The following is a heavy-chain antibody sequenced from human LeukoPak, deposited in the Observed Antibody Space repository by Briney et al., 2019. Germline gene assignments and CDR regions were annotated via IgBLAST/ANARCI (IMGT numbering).Heavy chain of an antibody. D-gene: IGHD3-10*01. CDR2: IYYSGST. CDR1: GDSISRDDSY. Sequence: SQTLSLTCTVSGDSISRDDSYWGWIRQPPGKGLEWIGHIYYSGSTYYRSSLKSRVTISVDTSTNQFSLKLSSVTAADTAVYYCARVKGLRSRRGELNCWYFDLWGRGTLVTVSS. V-gene: IGHV4-30-4*01. J-gene: IGHJ2*01. CDR3: ARVKGLRSRRGELNCWYFDL.